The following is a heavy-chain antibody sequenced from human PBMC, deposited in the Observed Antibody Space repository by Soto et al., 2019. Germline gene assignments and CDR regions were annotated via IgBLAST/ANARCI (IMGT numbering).Heavy chain of an antibody. Sequence: SVKVSCKASGGTFSSYAISWVRQAPGQGLEWMGGIIPIFGTANYAQKFQGRVTITADESTSTAYLDLSSLRSEDTAVYYCARPVEMATISRSYLFYWGQGTLVTVSS. CDR1: GGTFSSYA. D-gene: IGHD5-12*01. J-gene: IGHJ4*02. CDR2: IIPIFGTA. V-gene: IGHV1-69*13. CDR3: ARPVEMATISRSYLFY.